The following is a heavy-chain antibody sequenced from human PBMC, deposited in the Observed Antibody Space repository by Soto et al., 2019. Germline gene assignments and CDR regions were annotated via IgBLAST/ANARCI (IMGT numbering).Heavy chain of an antibody. D-gene: IGHD3-10*01. J-gene: IGHJ4*02. CDR2: VFHSGIT. Sequence: VQLRESGPGQVKTSGTLSLTCAVSGGSMKTTNWWSWVRQSAAKGLEWIGEVFHSGITRYNPSLKSRATVSVDTSQNQFFLNLASVTAADTAVYYCTKDEAGSPFRYWGQGALVTVSS. CDR1: GGSMKTTNW. V-gene: IGHV4-4*02. CDR3: TKDEAGSPFRY.